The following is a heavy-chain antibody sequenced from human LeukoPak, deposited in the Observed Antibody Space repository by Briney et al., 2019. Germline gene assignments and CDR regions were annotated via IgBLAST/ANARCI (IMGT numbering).Heavy chain of an antibody. CDR2: IYGGGIT. J-gene: IGHJ3*02. CDR3: ARDLWFGELSNDAFDI. CDR1: GFTVSSNY. V-gene: IGHV3-66*01. Sequence: GGSLRLSCAASGFTVSSNYMSWVRQAPGKGLEWVSVIYGGGITYYADSVKGRFTISRDNSKNTLYLQMNSLRAEDTAVYYCARDLWFGELSNDAFDIWGQGTMVTVSS. D-gene: IGHD3-10*01.